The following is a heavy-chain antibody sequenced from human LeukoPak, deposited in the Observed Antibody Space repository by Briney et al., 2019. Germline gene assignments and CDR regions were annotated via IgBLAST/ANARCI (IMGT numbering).Heavy chain of an antibody. V-gene: IGHV1-2*02. D-gene: IGHD1-26*01. CDR2: INPNSGDT. J-gene: IGHJ6*02. CDR1: GYTFTGYY. CDR3: ARSGANYGMDV. Sequence: ASVKVSCKASGYTFTGYYMHWVRQDLRQGLQWMGWINPNSGDTEYAQKFQGRVTMTRDTSISTAYMELSRLRSDDTAVYYCARSGANYGMDVWRQGTTVTVSS.